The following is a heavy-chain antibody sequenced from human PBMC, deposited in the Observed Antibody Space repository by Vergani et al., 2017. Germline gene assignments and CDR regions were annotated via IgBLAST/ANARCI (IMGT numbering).Heavy chain of an antibody. CDR3: ARDXRDYNNYPGTFDI. Sequence: VQLVESGGGLVKPGGSLRLSCAASGFSFSGHYMTWIRQAPGKGLEWVSYISNSGNTIEYADSVKGRFSISRDNAKSSLFLQMDSLRAEDTDVYYCARDXRDYNNYPGTFDIWGQGSMVAVCS. CDR1: GFSFSGHY. V-gene: IGHV3-11*01. D-gene: IGHD5-24*01. CDR2: ISNSGNTI. J-gene: IGHJ3*02.